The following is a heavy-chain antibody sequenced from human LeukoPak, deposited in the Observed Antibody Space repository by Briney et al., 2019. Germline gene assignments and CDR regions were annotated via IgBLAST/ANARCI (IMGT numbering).Heavy chain of an antibody. CDR2: ISHSGST. V-gene: IGHV4-34*01. J-gene: IGHJ4*02. CDR3: ARGRGIAAAGPPFDY. CDR1: GGSFSGYY. Sequence: KPSETLSLTCAVYGGSFSGYYWSWIRQPPGKGLEWIGEISHSGSTNYNPSLKSRVTISVDTSKNQFSLKLSSVTAADTAVYYCARGRGIAAAGPPFDYWGQGTLVTVSS. D-gene: IGHD6-13*01.